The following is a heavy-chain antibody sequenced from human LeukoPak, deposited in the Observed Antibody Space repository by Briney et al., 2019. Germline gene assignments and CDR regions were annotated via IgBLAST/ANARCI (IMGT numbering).Heavy chain of an antibody. CDR3: AKDQPGVVITPAGGWYFDL. CDR1: GFTFDDYA. J-gene: IGHJ2*01. D-gene: IGHD3-3*01. CDR2: ISWNSGSI. V-gene: IGHV3-9*01. Sequence: GGSLRLSCAASGFTFDDYAMHWVRQAPGKGLEWVSGISWNSGSIGYADSVQGRFTISRDNAKNSLYLQMNSLRAEDTALYYYAKDQPGVVITPAGGWYFDLWGRGTLVTVSS.